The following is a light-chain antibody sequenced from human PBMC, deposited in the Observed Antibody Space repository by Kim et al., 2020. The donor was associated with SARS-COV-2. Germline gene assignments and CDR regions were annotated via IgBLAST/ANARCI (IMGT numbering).Light chain of an antibody. CDR3: QQYNTYLT. CDR2: DAS. Sequence: SASVGDRGTISCRASQSISYLVAWYQQKPGRAPKLLIYDASSLEGGVPSRFSGSGSGTEFTLTISSLQPDDFATYYCQQYNTYLTFGPGTKVDIK. CDR1: QSISYL. J-gene: IGKJ3*01. V-gene: IGKV1-5*01.